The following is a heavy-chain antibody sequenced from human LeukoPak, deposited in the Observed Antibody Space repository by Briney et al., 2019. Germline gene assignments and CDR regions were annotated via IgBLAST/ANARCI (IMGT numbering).Heavy chain of an antibody. J-gene: IGHJ6*02. CDR2: IESTGGTT. V-gene: IGHV3-11*01. CDR1: GFDFSDHY. CDR3: ASSVLVGDGYQYYYYPMDV. Sequence: GGSLRLSCAASGFDFSDHYMTWIRQAPGKGLEWISFIESTGGTTYYADSVKGRFTISRDNAKNSLYLQMNSLRVEGTAVYYCASSVLVGDGYQYYYYPMDVWGQGTTVTVSS. D-gene: IGHD5-24*01.